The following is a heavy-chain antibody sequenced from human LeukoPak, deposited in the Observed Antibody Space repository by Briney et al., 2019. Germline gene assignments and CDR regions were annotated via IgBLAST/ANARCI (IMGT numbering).Heavy chain of an antibody. D-gene: IGHD3-3*01. CDR3: ARGLASGYPPIPFDY. CDR1: GESFSGYY. V-gene: IGHV4-34*12. CDR2: IIDTGST. J-gene: IGHJ4*02. Sequence: SETLSLTCVVYGESFSGYYWTWIRQPPGKGLEWIGEIIDTGSTKYDSSLKSRVTISVDTSKNEFSLNLTSVTAADTAIYYCARGLASGYPPIPFDYWGQGTLVTVSS.